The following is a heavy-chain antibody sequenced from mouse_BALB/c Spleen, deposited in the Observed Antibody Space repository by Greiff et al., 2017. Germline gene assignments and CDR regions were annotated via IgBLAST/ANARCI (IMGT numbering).Heavy chain of an antibody. J-gene: IGHJ2*01. CDR2: INPSSGYT. V-gene: IGHV1-4*02. Sequence: QVQLQQSAAELARPGASVKMSCKASGYTFTSYTMHWVKQRPGQGLEWIGYINPSSGYTEYNQKFKDKTTLTADKSSSTAYMQLSSLTSEDSAVYYCARTLRLYYCDYGGQGTTLTVSS. CDR1: GYTFTSYT. CDR3: ARTLRLYYCDY.